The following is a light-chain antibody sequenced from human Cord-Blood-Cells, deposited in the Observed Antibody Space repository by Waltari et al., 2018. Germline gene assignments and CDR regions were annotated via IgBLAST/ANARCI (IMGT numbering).Light chain of an antibody. Sequence: DIQMSQSPSTLSASVGGRGTITCRASQSISSWLAWYQQKPGKAPNLLIYKASSLESGVPSRFSGSGSATAFTLTISSLQPDDFATYYCQQYNRYSITFGPGTKVDIK. V-gene: IGKV1-5*03. CDR1: QSISSW. J-gene: IGKJ3*01. CDR2: KAS. CDR3: QQYNRYSIT.